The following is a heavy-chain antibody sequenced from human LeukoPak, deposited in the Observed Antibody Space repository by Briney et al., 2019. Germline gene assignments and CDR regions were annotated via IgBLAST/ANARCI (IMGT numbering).Heavy chain of an antibody. V-gene: IGHV3-23*01. CDR1: GFTFSSYA. J-gene: IGHJ5*02. CDR3: AKDRRITIFGVVTRSRLDP. D-gene: IGHD3-3*01. Sequence: GGSLRLSCAASGFTFSSYAMGWVRQAPGKGLEWASAISGSGGSTYYADSVKGRFTNSRDNSKNTLYLQMNSLRAEDTAVYYCAKDRRITIFGVVTRSRLDPWGQGTLVTVSS. CDR2: ISGSGGST.